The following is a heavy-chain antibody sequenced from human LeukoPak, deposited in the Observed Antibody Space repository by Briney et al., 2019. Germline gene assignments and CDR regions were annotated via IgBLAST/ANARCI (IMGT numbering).Heavy chain of an antibody. CDR2: ISSSSSTI. CDR3: ARVEADPNYYYGMDV. CDR1: GFTFSSYS. V-gene: IGHV3-48*01. J-gene: IGHJ6*02. Sequence: GRSLRLSCAASGFTFSSYSMNCVRQAPGKGREWVSYISSSSSTIYYADSVKGRFTISRDNAKNSLYLQMNSLRAEDTAVYYCARVEADPNYYYGMDVWGQGTTVTVSS.